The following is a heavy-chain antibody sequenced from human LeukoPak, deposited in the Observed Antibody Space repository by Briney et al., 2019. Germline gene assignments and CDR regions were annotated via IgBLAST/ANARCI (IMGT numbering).Heavy chain of an antibody. D-gene: IGHD5-12*01. Sequence: LSLTCAVYGGSFSGYYWSWIRQAPGKGLERVAVILYDGSKKYYADSVQGRFIISRDNSKNMLYLQMNSLRTEDTAVYYCTSNSGYEKGFWGQGNLVTVSS. CDR1: GGSFSGYY. CDR2: ILYDGSKK. V-gene: IGHV3-30*03. CDR3: TSNSGYEKGF. J-gene: IGHJ4*02.